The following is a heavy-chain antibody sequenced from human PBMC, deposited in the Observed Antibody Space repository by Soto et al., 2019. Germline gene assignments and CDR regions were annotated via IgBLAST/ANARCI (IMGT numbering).Heavy chain of an antibody. J-gene: IGHJ6*02. V-gene: IGHV3-73*02. Sequence: EVRLVESGGGSVQPGGSLKLSCAASELNFSGSAIHWVRQAPGKGLEWVGRIRSRANNNATSSGESVRGRFTVFRDDSKNMAFLQMNTLKTEDTAIYYCARGQQAAIGDYYYHGLDVWGQGTSVTVSS. CDR1: ELNFSGSA. D-gene: IGHD3-10*01. CDR2: IRSRANNNAT. CDR3: ARGQQAAIGDYYYHGLDV.